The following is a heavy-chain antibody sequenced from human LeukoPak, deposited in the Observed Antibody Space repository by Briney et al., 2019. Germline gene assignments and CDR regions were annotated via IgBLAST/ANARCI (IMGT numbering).Heavy chain of an antibody. Sequence: SVKVSCKASGGTFSSYTIRWVRQAPGQGLEWMGRIIPILGIANYAQKFQGRVTITADKSTSTAYMELSSLRSEDTAVYYCARDKGDAHFDYWGQGTLVTVSS. CDR2: IIPILGIA. J-gene: IGHJ4*02. V-gene: IGHV1-69*04. D-gene: IGHD2-21*01. CDR3: ARDKGDAHFDY. CDR1: GGTFSSYT.